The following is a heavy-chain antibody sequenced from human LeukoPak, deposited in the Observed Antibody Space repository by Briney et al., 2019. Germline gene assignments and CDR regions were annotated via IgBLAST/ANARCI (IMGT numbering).Heavy chain of an antibody. CDR3: ARGGYCSTSTCSFDY. V-gene: IGHV5-51*01. CDR1: GNGFNSNW. CDR2: TYPGDSDT. Sequence: GESLKISCKGFGNGFNSNWMGWGGQLPGKGLEGMGITYPGDSDTRYSPSFQGQVTISVDRSISTAYLQWSSLKASDSAMYYCARGGYCSTSTCSFDYWGQGTLVTVSS. J-gene: IGHJ4*02. D-gene: IGHD2-2*01.